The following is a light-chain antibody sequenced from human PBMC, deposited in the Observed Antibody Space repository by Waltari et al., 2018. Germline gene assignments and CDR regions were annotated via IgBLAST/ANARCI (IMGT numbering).Light chain of an antibody. V-gene: IGKV1-5*01. CDR3: QQYNSYWT. Sequence: DIQMTQSPSTLSASVGDRVTITCRASQSISSWLAWYQQKPGKAPKLLIYEASSLERGVPSRVSGSGSGTEFTLTISSLQPDDFATYYCQQYNSYWTFGQGTKVEIK. J-gene: IGKJ1*01. CDR2: EAS. CDR1: QSISSW.